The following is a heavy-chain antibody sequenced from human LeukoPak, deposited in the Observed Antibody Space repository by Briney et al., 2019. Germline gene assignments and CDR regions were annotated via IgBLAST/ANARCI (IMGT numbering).Heavy chain of an antibody. J-gene: IGHJ3*02. CDR1: GLTVSSNY. CDR3: AGFVATDAFDI. V-gene: IGHV3-53*01. D-gene: IGHD2-15*01. CDR2: IYSGGST. Sequence: GGSLRLSCAASGLTVSSNYMSWVRQAPGKGLGWVSVIYSGGSTYYADSVKGRFTTSRDNSKNTLYLQMNSLRAEAAPVYCCAGFVATDAFDICGEETMVTVSS.